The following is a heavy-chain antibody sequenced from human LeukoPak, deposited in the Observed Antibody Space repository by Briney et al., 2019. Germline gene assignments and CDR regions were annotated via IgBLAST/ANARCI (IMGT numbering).Heavy chain of an antibody. Sequence: PGGSLRLSCAASGFTFSSYPMHWVRQAPGKELEWVALISYDVSKKYYADSVKGRFTISRDNSKNTLYLQMSSLRTEDTAVYYCARDYSGWFDPWGQGTLVTVSS. D-gene: IGHD4-11*01. CDR1: GFTFSSYP. CDR3: ARDYSGWFDP. CDR2: ISYDVSKK. J-gene: IGHJ5*02. V-gene: IGHV3-30*15.